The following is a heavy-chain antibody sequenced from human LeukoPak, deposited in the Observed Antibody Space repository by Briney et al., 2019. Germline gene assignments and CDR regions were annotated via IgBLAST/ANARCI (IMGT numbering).Heavy chain of an antibody. CDR2: IYHSGGT. D-gene: IGHD6-19*01. Sequence: SHTLSLTCAVSGGSISSGDYSWSWIRQPPGKGLEWIGNIYHSGGTYCNPSLKSRVTISIDRSKNQFSLKLSSVTAADTAVYYCARASSGWYLYFQHWGQGTLVTVSS. J-gene: IGHJ1*01. CDR1: GGSISSGDYS. V-gene: IGHV4-30-2*01. CDR3: ARASSGWYLYFQH.